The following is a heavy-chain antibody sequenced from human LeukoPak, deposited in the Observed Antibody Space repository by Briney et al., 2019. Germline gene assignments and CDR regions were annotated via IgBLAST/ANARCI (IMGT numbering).Heavy chain of an antibody. J-gene: IGHJ3*02. CDR2: ISSSSSYI. V-gene: IGHV3-21*01. CDR3: ARGYDIPTFAFDI. CDR1: GFTFSSYS. D-gene: IGHD3-9*01. Sequence: GGSLRLSCAASGFTFSSYSMNWVRQAPGKGLEWVSSISSSSSYIYYADSVKGRFTISGDNAKNSLYLQMNSLRAEDTAVYYCARGYDIPTFAFDIWGQGTMVTVSS.